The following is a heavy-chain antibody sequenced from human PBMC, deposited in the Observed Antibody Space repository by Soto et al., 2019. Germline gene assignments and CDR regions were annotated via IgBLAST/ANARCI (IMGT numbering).Heavy chain of an antibody. D-gene: IGHD2-2*01. CDR1: GYTFTSYD. Sequence: ASVKVSCKASGYTFTSYDINWVRQATGQGLEYLGWINPSGGSTSYAQKFQGRVTMTRDTSTSTVYMELSSLRSEDTAVYYCARDCISTSCYGDYYYGMDVWGQGTTVTGSS. CDR2: INPSGGST. J-gene: IGHJ6*01. CDR3: ARDCISTSCYGDYYYGMDV. V-gene: IGHV1-46*01.